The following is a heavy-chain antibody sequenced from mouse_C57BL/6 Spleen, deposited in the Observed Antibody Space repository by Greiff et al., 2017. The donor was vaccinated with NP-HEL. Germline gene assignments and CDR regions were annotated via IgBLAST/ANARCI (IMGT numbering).Heavy chain of an antibody. D-gene: IGHD1-1*01. CDR3: ARLGFTTVVDYYFDD. CDR2: IHPNSGST. Sequence: QVQLQQPGAELVKPGASVKLSCKASGYTFTSYWMHWVKQRPGQGLEWIGMIHPNSGSTNYNEKFKSKATLTVDKSSSTAYMQLSSLTSEDSAVYYCARLGFTTVVDYYFDDWGQGTTLTVSS. CDR1: GYTFTSYW. J-gene: IGHJ2*01. V-gene: IGHV1-64*01.